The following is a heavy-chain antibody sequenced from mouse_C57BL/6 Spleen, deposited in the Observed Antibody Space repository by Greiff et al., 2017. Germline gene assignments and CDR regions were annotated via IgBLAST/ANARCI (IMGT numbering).Heavy chain of an antibody. CDR2: IHPSDSDT. V-gene: IGHV1-74*01. Sequence: QVQLQQPGAELVKPGASVKVSCKASGYTFTSYWMHWVKQRPGQGLEWIGRIHPSDSDTNYNQKFKGKATLTVDKSSSTAYMQLSRLRSEDSAVYYCAGEIYYEYEAWVAYRGEGTLGSVSA. J-gene: IGHJ3*01. CDR3: AGEIYYEYEAWVAY. D-gene: IGHD2-4*01. CDR1: GYTFTSYW.